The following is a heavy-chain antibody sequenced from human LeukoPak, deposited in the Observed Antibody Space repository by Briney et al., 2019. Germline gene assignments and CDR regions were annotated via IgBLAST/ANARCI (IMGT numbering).Heavy chain of an antibody. D-gene: IGHD6-13*01. J-gene: IGHJ3*02. CDR2: ISSSSSYI. V-gene: IGHV3-21*04. CDR1: GFTFSSYS. Sequence: GGSLRLSCAASGFTFSSYSMNWVRQAPGKGLEWVSSISSSSSYIYYADSVKGRFTISRDNAKNSLYQQMNSLRAEDTAVYYCARDHRSSWYNAFDIWGQGTMVTVSS. CDR3: ARDHRSSWYNAFDI.